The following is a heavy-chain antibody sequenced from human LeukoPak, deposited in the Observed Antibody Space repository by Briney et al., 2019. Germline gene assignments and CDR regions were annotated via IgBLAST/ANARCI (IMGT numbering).Heavy chain of an antibody. V-gene: IGHV3-23*01. CDR1: GFTFSSYG. Sequence: GGTLRLSCAASGFTFSSYGMSWVRQAPGKGLEWVSGISGSGGSTNYADSVKGRFTISRDNSKNTLYLQMNSLRAEDTAVYYCAKFSRYSSGWYVAYWGQGTLVTVSS. J-gene: IGHJ4*02. CDR2: ISGSGGST. CDR3: AKFSRYSSGWYVAY. D-gene: IGHD6-19*01.